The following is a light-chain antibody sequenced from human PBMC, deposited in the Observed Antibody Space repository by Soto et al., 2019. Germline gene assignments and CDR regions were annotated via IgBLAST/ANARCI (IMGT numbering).Light chain of an antibody. Sequence: EIVLTQSPGSLSLSPGERATLSCRASQSVDSSFFAWYQQKPGQARRLLIYGASNRATGIPDRFSGRGSGTDFTLTITGLEPEDFAVYYCQQYVSSVTFGQGTKVEIK. CDR1: QSVDSSF. CDR3: QQYVSSVT. CDR2: GAS. J-gene: IGKJ1*01. V-gene: IGKV3-20*01.